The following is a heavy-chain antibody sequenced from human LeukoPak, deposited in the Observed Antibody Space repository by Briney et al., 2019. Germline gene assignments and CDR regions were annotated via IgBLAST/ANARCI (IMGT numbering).Heavy chain of an antibody. Sequence: SVLLSLTRTISGGSIISYYWRWSRQPAGKGLEWIGRIYTSGNTNYNPSLKSRVSMSVDTSKNQFSLKLSSVTVADTAVYYCARYVISSYWYFDLWGRGTLVTVSS. D-gene: IGHD2/OR15-2a*01. CDR2: IYTSGNT. V-gene: IGHV4-4*07. CDR1: GGSIISYY. J-gene: IGHJ2*01. CDR3: ARYVISSYWYFDL.